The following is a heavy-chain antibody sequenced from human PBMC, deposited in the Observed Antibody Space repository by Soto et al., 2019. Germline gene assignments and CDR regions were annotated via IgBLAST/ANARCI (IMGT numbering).Heavy chain of an antibody. D-gene: IGHD6-19*01. V-gene: IGHV3-7*05. J-gene: IGHJ1*01. CDR1: GFTLSSYW. CDR3: ARCVGAVAGSN. Sequence: EVQLVESGGGLVQPGGSLRLSCVASGFTLSSYWMSWVRQAPGKGPEWVANIKGDGSEKYYADSVEGRFTISRDNAKNSLLLEMNSLRAEDTALYYCARCVGAVAGSNLGQGTLVTVSS. CDR2: IKGDGSEK.